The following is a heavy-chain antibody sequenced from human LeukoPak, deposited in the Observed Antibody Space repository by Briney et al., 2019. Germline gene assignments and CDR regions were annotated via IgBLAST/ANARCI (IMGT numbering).Heavy chain of an antibody. V-gene: IGHV3-48*03. Sequence: GGSLRLSCAASGFTFSSYEMNWVRQAPGKGLEWVSYISSSGSTIYYADSVKGRFTISRDNAKNSLYLQMNSLRAEDTALYHCARDYHSSGFPSDYWGQGTLVTVSS. J-gene: IGHJ4*02. D-gene: IGHD3-22*01. CDR2: ISSSGSTI. CDR1: GFTFSSYE. CDR3: ARDYHSSGFPSDY.